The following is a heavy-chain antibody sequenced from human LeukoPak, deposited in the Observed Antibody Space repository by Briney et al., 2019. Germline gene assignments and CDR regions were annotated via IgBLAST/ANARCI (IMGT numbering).Heavy chain of an antibody. Sequence: SETLSLTCTVSGGSISSYHWSWIRQPPGKGLEWIGYIYYSGSTNYNPSLKSRVTISVDTSKNQFSLKLSSVTAADTAVYYCARDNGLVTMVRPDYWGQGTLVTVSS. CDR2: IYYSGST. CDR1: GGSISSYH. D-gene: IGHD3-10*01. CDR3: ARDNGLVTMVRPDY. J-gene: IGHJ4*02. V-gene: IGHV4-59*01.